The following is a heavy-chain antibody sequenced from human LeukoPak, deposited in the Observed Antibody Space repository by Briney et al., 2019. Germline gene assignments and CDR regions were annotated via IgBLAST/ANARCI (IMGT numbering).Heavy chain of an antibody. CDR2: MKKDGSEK. CDR3: AREGQAGGSLYYFDY. CDR1: GFTFSSYW. V-gene: IGHV3-7*05. J-gene: IGHJ4*02. Sequence: GGSLRLSCAASGFTFSSYWMSWVRQAPGKGLEWVANMKKDGSEKYYVDSVKGRFTISRDNAKNSLYLQMNSLRAEDTAVYYCAREGQAGGSLYYFDYWGQGALVTVSS. D-gene: IGHD6-13*01.